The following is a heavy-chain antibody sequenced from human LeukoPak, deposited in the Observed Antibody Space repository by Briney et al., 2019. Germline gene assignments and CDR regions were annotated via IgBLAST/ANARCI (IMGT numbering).Heavy chain of an antibody. CDR1: GFTFSGYW. CDR2: IDKGGSDT. V-gene: IGHV3-74*01. Sequence: PGGSLRLSCAASGFTFSGYWMHWVRQAPEKGLMLVSRIDKGGSDTIYADSVNGRFATSRDNTKSTLYLQMSSLRAEDTGVYYCARGGGWESSFGVVKYMDVWGKGTTVTVSS. J-gene: IGHJ6*04. CDR3: ARGGGWESSFGVVKYMDV. D-gene: IGHD3-3*01.